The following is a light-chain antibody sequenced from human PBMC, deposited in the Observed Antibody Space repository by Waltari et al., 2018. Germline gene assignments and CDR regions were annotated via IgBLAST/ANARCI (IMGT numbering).Light chain of an antibody. CDR1: SSDVGGYNY. V-gene: IGLV2-14*01. Sequence: QSALTQPASVSGSPGQSITISCTGTSSDVGGYNYVSWYQQLPGKAPKLMIYDVSSRPSGVSNRFSGSKSGNTASLTISGLQTEDEADYYCSSYTSSSIYVVFGGGTTLTVL. J-gene: IGLJ2*01. CDR3: SSYTSSSIYVV. CDR2: DVS.